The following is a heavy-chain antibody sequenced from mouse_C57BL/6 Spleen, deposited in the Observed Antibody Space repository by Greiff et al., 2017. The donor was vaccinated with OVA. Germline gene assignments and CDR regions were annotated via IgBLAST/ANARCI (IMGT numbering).Heavy chain of an antibody. D-gene: IGHD4-1*01. CDR3: ARRITGYWYVDV. Sequence: DVQLVESGGGLVKPGGSLKLSCAASGFTFSDYGMHWVRQAPEKGLEWVAYISSGSSTIYYADTVKGRFTISRDNAKNTLFLQMTSLRSEDTAMYYCARRITGYWYVDVWGTGTTVTVSS. V-gene: IGHV5-17*01. CDR2: ISSGSSTI. CDR1: GFTFSDYG. J-gene: IGHJ1*03.